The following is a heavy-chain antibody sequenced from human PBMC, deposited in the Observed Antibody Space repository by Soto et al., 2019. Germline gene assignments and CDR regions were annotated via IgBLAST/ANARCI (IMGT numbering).Heavy chain of an antibody. CDR3: ARDWVYCSGGSCYSWNPLAEYYYGMDV. CDR2: IYHSGST. D-gene: IGHD2-15*01. J-gene: IGHJ6*02. V-gene: IGHV4-4*02. CDR1: GGSISSSNW. Sequence: SETLSLTCAVSGGSISSSNWWSWVRQPPGKGLEWIGEIYHSGSTNYNPSLKSRVTISVDKSKNQFSLKLSSVTAADTAVYYCARDWVYCSGGSCYSWNPLAEYYYGMDVWGQGTTVT.